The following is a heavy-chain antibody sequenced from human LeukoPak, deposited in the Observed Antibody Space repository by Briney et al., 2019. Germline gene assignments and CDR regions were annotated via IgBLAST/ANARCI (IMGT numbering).Heavy chain of an antibody. CDR3: ATVLHTSMTTWAAFGT. CDR1: GLTFSNFA. Sequence: GGSLRLSCAASGLTFSNFAMTWVRQTPGKGLEWVSALSASGGGTFYAPSVKGRFTISRDNSKNTVSLQMNSLRAEDTALYYCATVLHTSMTTWAAFGTWGQGTMVTVSS. CDR2: LSASGGGT. D-gene: IGHD5-18*01. V-gene: IGHV3-23*01. J-gene: IGHJ3*02.